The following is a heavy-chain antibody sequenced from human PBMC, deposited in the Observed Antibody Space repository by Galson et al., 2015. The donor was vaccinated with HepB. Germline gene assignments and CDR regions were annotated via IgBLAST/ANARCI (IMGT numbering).Heavy chain of an antibody. CDR1: GFTFSSYN. CDR2: ISSSSSTI. D-gene: IGHD6-6*01. Sequence: SLRLSCAASGFTFSSYNMNWVRQAPGKGLEWVSYISSSSSTIYYADSVKGRFTISRDNTKNSLYLQMNILRAEDTAVYYCARDLNSSSSFVKNYFDPLGQGTLVTVSS. V-gene: IGHV3-48*01. J-gene: IGHJ5*02. CDR3: ARDLNSSSSFVKNYFDP.